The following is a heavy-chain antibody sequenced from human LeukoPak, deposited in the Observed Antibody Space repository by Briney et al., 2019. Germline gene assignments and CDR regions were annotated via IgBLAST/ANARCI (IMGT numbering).Heavy chain of an antibody. CDR2: TYYRSKWYS. J-gene: IGHJ4*02. D-gene: IGHD5-12*01. CDR3: ARGQTYSGRIFDY. V-gene: IGHV6-1*01. CDR1: GDSVSSSTAA. Sequence: SQTLSLTCAISGDSVSSSTAAWNWIRQSPSRGLEWLGRTYYRSKWYSDFAEYVKSRITIDPDTSKNQFSLRLNSVTPDDTAVYSCARGQTYSGRIFDYWGQGTLVTVSS.